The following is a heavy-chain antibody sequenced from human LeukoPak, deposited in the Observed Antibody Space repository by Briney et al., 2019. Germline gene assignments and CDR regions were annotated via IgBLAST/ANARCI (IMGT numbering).Heavy chain of an antibody. Sequence: GGSLILSCAASGFTFSSYAMSWVRQAPGKGLEWVSAISGSGGSTYYADSVKGRFTISRDNSKNTLYLQMNSLRAEDTAVYYCAKGIIGSYSSGSLVFDYWGQGTLVTVSS. CDR1: GFTFSSYA. V-gene: IGHV3-23*01. CDR2: ISGSGGST. D-gene: IGHD6-19*01. J-gene: IGHJ4*02. CDR3: AKGIIGSYSSGSLVFDY.